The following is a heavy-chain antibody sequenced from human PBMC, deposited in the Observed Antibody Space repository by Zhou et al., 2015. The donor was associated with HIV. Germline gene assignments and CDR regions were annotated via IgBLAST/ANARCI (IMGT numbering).Heavy chain of an antibody. V-gene: IGHV1-69*01. CDR3: ARVYGRGPYNWNYGWFDP. Sequence: QVQLVQSGAEVKKPGSSVKVSCKASGGTFSSYAISWVRQAPGQGLEWMGGIIPIFGTANYAQKFQGRVTITADESTSTAYMELSSLRSEDTAVYYCARVYGRGPYNWNYGWFDPLGPGNPWSPSPQ. D-gene: IGHD1-7*01. CDR1: GGTFSSYA. J-gene: IGHJ5*02. CDR2: IIPIFGTA.